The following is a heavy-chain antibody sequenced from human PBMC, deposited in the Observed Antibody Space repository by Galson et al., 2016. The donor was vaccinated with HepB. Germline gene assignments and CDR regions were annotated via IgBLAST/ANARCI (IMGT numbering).Heavy chain of an antibody. J-gene: IGHJ3*02. CDR2: IFHSGDT. CDR3: ASYLIQSWAGSDAFDT. CDR1: GGSISRNNW. D-gene: IGHD5-18*01. V-gene: IGHV4-4*02. Sequence: ETLSLTCAVSGGSISRNNWWSWVRQPPGKGLEWIGEIFHSGDTNYNPSLRSRVTISVDKSKNHVSPKLISVTAADTAMYYCASYLIQSWAGSDAFDTWGQGTMVTVSS.